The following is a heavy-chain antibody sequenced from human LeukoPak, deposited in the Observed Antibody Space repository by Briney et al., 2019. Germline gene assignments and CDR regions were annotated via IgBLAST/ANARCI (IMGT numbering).Heavy chain of an antibody. V-gene: IGHV3-21*01. CDR3: ASDDYYDSSGYRADAFDI. D-gene: IGHD3-22*01. CDR2: ISSGNSYI. CDR1: GFTFSSYS. Sequence: PGGSLRLSCVASGFTFSSYSMNWVRQAPGKGLEWVSSISSGNSYIYYADSVKGRFTISRDNAKNSLYLQMNSLRAEDTAVYYCASDDYYDSSGYRADAFDIWGQGTMVTVSS. J-gene: IGHJ3*02.